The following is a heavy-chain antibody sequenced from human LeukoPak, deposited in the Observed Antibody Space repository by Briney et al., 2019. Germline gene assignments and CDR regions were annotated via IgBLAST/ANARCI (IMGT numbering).Heavy chain of an antibody. CDR1: GYTFTSYY. CDR3: ARAPPAAAMFLDV. CDR2: INPSGGST. Sequence: ASVKVSCKASGYTFTSYYMHWVRQAPGQGLEWMGIINPSGGSTSYAQKFQGRVTMTRDMSTSTVYMELSSLRSGDTAVYYCARAPPAAAMFLDVGGKGTTVTVSS. V-gene: IGHV1-46*01. D-gene: IGHD2-2*01. J-gene: IGHJ6*04.